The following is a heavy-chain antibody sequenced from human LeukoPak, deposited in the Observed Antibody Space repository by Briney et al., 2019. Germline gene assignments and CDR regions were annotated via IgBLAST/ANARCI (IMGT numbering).Heavy chain of an antibody. CDR2: IYYSGST. J-gene: IGHJ4*02. CDR3: ARRAYYYDSMFREYYFDY. Sequence: PSETLSLTCTVSGGSISSSRYYWGWIRQPPGKGLEWIGYIYYSGSTNYNPSLKSRLTISIDTSKNQFSLKLSSVTAADTAMYYCARRAYYYDSMFREYYFDYWGQGTLVTVSS. V-gene: IGHV4-61*05. CDR1: GGSISSSRYY. D-gene: IGHD3-22*01.